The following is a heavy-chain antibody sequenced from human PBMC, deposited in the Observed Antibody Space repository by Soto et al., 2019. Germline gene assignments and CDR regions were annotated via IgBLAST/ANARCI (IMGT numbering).Heavy chain of an antibody. V-gene: IGHV1-8*01. CDR3: TRGGDFDY. J-gene: IGHJ4*02. CDR1: GYTFTTYD. Sequence: QVQLVQSGAEVKKPGASVKVSCKASGYTFTTYDINWVRQATGQGLEWMGFMNPYSGNTGYAQKFQGRVTMTMNTFINTAYMELSSLRFEDTAVYYCTRGGDFDYWGQGSLVTVSS. CDR2: MNPYSGNT.